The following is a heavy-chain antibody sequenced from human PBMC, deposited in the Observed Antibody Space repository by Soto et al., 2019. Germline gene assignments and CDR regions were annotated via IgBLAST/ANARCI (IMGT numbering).Heavy chain of an antibody. Sequence: PGGSLRLSCAASGFIFSNAWINWVRQAPGKGLEWVGRVKSKTHGGTTDYAEPVKGRFAISRDSSENTLFLQINNLRAEDTAVYYCAGDPFQGFGSWGHRTLVTVSS. CDR3: AGDPFQGFGS. V-gene: IGHV3-15*07. CDR2: VKSKTHGGTT. J-gene: IGHJ5*01. CDR1: GFIFSNAW. D-gene: IGHD3-10*01.